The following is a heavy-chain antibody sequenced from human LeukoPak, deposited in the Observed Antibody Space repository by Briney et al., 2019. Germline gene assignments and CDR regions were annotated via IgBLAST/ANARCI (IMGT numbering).Heavy chain of an antibody. CDR1: GFIFSSYW. J-gene: IGHJ4*02. D-gene: IGHD4-23*01. V-gene: IGHV3-74*01. CDR3: ARVHGGNSGGDFDY. CDR2: INGDGSST. Sequence: GGSLRLSCAASGFIFSSYWMHWVRQAPGKGLVWVSRINGDGSSTSYADSVKGRFTISRDNAKNTLYLQMNSLRAEDTAVYYCARVHGGNSGGDFDYWGQGTLVTVSS.